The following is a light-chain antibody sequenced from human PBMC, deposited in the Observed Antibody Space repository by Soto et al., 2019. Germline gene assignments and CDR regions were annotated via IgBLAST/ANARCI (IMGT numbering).Light chain of an antibody. Sequence: IQMTQSPATLSVSPGERATLSCRASQTIYSNVAWYQQRHGQAPRLLIYRASARATGIPARFSGSGSGTEFTLTISSLQSEDFAVYYCQQFHNWPPITFGQGTRLEIK. J-gene: IGKJ5*01. CDR1: QTIYSN. CDR3: QQFHNWPPIT. V-gene: IGKV3-15*01. CDR2: RAS.